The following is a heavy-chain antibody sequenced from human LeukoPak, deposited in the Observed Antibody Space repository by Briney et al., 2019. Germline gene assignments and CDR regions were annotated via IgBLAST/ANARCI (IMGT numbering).Heavy chain of an antibody. CDR3: ARDLDCSGGSCYDY. J-gene: IGHJ4*02. D-gene: IGHD2-15*01. Sequence: GASVKVSCKASGYTFTGYYMHWVRQAPGQGLEWMGWINPNSGGTNYAQKFQGRVTMTRDTSISTAYMELSRLGFGDTAVYYCARDLDCSGGSCYDYWGQGTLVTVSS. CDR1: GYTFTGYY. CDR2: INPNSGGT. V-gene: IGHV1-2*02.